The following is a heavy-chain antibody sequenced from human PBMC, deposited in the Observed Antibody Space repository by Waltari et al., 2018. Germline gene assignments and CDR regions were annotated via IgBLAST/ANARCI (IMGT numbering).Heavy chain of an antibody. D-gene: IGHD1-7*01. CDR2: INNDGSSA. V-gene: IGHV3-74*01. CDR3: ASGNSHAFDI. Sequence: EVQLVESGGGLVQPGGSLRLSFAASGLLFSSSVWRGVRQATGKGLVWVSRINNDGSSASYADSVKGRFTISRDNAKSTLYLQMNSLRAEDTAVYYCASGNSHAFDIWGQGTMVTVSS. J-gene: IGHJ3*02. CDR1: GLLFSSSV.